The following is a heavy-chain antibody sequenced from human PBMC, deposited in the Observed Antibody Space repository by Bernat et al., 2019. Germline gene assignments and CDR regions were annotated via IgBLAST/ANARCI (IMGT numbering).Heavy chain of an antibody. CDR2: IRYGGST. Sequence: QLQLQESGPGLVKPSETLSLTCTVSGGSISSSSHYWGWIRQPPGKGLEWIGSIRYGGSTFYNPSLKSQVTISVDTSKNQFSLKMSSVTAADTAVYYCARHPLTGNRVWYFDLWGRGTLVTVSS. CDR3: ARHPLTGNRVWYFDL. D-gene: IGHD7-27*01. CDR1: GGSISSSSHY. J-gene: IGHJ2*01. V-gene: IGHV4-39*01.